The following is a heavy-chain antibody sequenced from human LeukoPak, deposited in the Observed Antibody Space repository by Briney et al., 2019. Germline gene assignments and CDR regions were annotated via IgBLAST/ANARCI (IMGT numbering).Heavy chain of an antibody. CDR3: ARALGGSGYATTLTLTPGDY. J-gene: IGHJ4*02. CDR1: GYTFTSYG. Sequence: ASVKVSCKASGYTFTSYGISWVRQAPGQGLEWMGWISAYNGNTNYAQKLQGRVTMTTDTSTSTAYMELRSLRSDGTAVYYCARALGGSGYATTLTLTPGDYWGQGTLVTVSS. D-gene: IGHD3-3*01. V-gene: IGHV1-18*01. CDR2: ISAYNGNT.